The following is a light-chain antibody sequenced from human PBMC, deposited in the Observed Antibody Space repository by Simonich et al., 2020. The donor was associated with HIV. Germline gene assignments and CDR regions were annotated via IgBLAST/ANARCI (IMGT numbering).Light chain of an antibody. CDR1: RSDVGSCNY. CDR2: DVS. CDR3: SSYTSSSTVV. J-gene: IGLJ2*01. Sequence: QSALTQPASVSGSPGQSITISCTGTRSDVGSCNYVSWYQQHPGKAPQLMIYDVSNRPSGVSNRFSGSKSGNTASLTISGLQAEDEADYYCSSYTSSSTVVFGGGTKLTVL. V-gene: IGLV2-14*03.